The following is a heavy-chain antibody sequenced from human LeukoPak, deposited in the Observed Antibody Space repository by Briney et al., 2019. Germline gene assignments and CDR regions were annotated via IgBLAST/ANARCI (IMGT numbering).Heavy chain of an antibody. D-gene: IGHD2-2*01. Sequence: GGSLRLSCAASGFTFSSYAMSWVRQAPGKGLGWVAFIRNDGSTKFYADSVKGRFTISRDNSENTLYLQMNSLRAEDTAVYYCAKDLPAAYFDYWGQGTLVTVSS. V-gene: IGHV3-30*02. CDR2: IRNDGSTK. CDR3: AKDLPAAYFDY. J-gene: IGHJ4*02. CDR1: GFTFSSYA.